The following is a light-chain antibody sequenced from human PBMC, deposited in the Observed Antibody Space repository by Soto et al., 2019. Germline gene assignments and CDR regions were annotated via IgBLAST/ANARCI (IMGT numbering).Light chain of an antibody. J-gene: IGLJ3*02. V-gene: IGLV2-23*01. CDR1: NSDVGSYNL. CDR3: CSYAGSSTWV. Sequence: QSALTQPASVSGSPGQSITISCTGTNSDVGSYNLVSWYQQHPGKAPKLKIYEGSKRPSGVSNRFSGSKSGNTASLTISGLQAEDEADYYCCSYAGSSTWVFGGGTKLTVL. CDR2: EGS.